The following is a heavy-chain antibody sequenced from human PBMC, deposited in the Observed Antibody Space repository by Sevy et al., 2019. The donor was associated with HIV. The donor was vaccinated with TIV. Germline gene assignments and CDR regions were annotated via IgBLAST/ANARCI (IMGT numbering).Heavy chain of an antibody. Sequence: GGSLRLSCTASGFTFRNFGMHWVRQVPGKGLQWVTFIRYDGSDKYYAASVKGRFTISRDDSKNTLYLQMDSLRAEDTAMYYCAKDLAGPGRRYFDYWGQGTLFTVSS. D-gene: IGHD6-13*01. CDR1: GFTFRNFG. J-gene: IGHJ4*02. V-gene: IGHV3-30*02. CDR2: IRYDGSDK. CDR3: AKDLAGPGRRYFDY.